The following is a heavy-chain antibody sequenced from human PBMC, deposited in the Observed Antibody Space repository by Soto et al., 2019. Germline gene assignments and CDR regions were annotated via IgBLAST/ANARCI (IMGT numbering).Heavy chain of an antibody. CDR3: ARTRSAWSDFHYSALDV. D-gene: IGHD1-26*01. CDR1: GFTFNSYG. J-gene: IGHJ6*02. Sequence: QVQLVESGGGVVQPGRSLRLSCAASGFTFNSYGMHWVRQGPGNGLEWVAFISYDSTKTYYADSVKGRFTISRDDSNRALYVHMNSLTGEDTAVYYCARTRSAWSDFHYSALDVWGQGTTVTVSS. CDR2: ISYDSTKT. V-gene: IGHV3-30*03.